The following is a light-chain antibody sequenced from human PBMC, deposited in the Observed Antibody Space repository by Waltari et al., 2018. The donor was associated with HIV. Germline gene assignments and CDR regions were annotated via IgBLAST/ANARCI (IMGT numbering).Light chain of an antibody. CDR3: AAWDRSLNGPV. Sequence: QSVLTQPPSASGTPGQRVTISCSGSSSNIGSKTVNWYQQLPGTAPKLLSYYNNQRRSGVPDRFSGSKAGTSASLASSGLQSEDEADYYCAAWDRSLNGPVFGIGTKVTVL. CDR1: SSNIGSKT. CDR2: YNN. J-gene: IGLJ1*01. V-gene: IGLV1-44*01.